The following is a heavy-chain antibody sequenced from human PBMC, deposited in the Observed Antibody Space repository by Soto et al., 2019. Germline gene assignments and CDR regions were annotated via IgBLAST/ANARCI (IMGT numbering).Heavy chain of an antibody. CDR3: ARSNLHLTTVTPNWFDP. CDR2: IYYSGST. Sequence: PSETLSLTCTVSGGSISSYYWSWIRQPPGKGLEWIGYIYYSGSTNYNPSLKSRVTISVDTSKNQFSLKLSSVTAADTAVYYCARSNLHLTTVTPNWFDPWGQGTLVTV. D-gene: IGHD4-4*01. V-gene: IGHV4-59*01. CDR1: GGSISSYY. J-gene: IGHJ5*02.